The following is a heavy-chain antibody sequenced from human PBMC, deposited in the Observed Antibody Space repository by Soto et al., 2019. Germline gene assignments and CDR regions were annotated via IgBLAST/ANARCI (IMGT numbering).Heavy chain of an antibody. CDR3: ARRDLTYYYDSSGYYTQAYYFDY. Sequence: GESLKISCKGSGYSFTSYWIGWVRQMPGKGLEWMGIIYPGDSDTRYSPSFQGQVTISADKSISTAYLQWSSLKASDTAMYYCARRDLTYYYDSSGYYTQAYYFDYWGQGTLVTVSS. V-gene: IGHV5-51*01. CDR1: GYSFTSYW. D-gene: IGHD3-22*01. J-gene: IGHJ4*02. CDR2: IYPGDSDT.